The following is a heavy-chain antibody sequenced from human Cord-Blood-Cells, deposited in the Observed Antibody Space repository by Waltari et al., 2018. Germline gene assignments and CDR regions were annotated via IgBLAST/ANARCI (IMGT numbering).Heavy chain of an antibody. CDR3: ARSYDILTGYFDY. Sequence: QVQLVQSGAEVKKPGASVKVSCKASGYTFTGYYMHWVRKAPGQGLEWMGGNNPNSGGTNSAQKCQGWVTMTRDTSISTAYMERSRLRSDDTAVYYCARSYDILTGYFDYWGQGTLVTVSS. V-gene: IGHV1-2*04. CDR2: NNPNSGGT. J-gene: IGHJ4*02. D-gene: IGHD3-9*01. CDR1: GYTFTGYY.